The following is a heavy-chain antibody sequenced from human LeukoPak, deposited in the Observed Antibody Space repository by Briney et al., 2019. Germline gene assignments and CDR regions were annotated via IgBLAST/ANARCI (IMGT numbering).Heavy chain of an antibody. CDR1: GGSFSGYY. D-gene: IGHD3-10*01. CDR3: ARGVRGVILNDYYYYMDV. J-gene: IGHJ6*03. Sequence: PSETLSLTCAVYGGSFSGYYWSWIRQPPGKGLEWIGEINHSGSTNYNPSLKSRVTISVDTSKNQFSLKLSSVTAADTAVYYCARGVRGVILNDYYYYMDVWGKGTTVTISS. V-gene: IGHV4-34*01. CDR2: INHSGST.